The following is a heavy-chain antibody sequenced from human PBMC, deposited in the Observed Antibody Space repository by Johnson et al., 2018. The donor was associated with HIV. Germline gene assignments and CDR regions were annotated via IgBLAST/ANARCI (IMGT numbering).Heavy chain of an antibody. CDR1: FSNYA. J-gene: IGHJ3*01. CDR3: TTARTYF. Sequence: FSNYAVHWVRQAPGKGLEWVAVISYDGSTEYYADSVKGRFTISRDNSKNTLYLQVNSLRAEDTAVYYCTTARTYFWGQGTVLTVSS. D-gene: IGHD2-8*01. CDR2: ISYDGSTE. V-gene: IGHV3-30*04.